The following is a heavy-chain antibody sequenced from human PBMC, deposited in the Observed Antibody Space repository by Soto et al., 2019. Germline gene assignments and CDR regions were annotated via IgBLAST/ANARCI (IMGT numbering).Heavy chain of an antibody. D-gene: IGHD4-17*01. CDR1: GGSISSYY. Sequence: SETLSLTCTVSGGSISSYYWSWFRQPPGKGLEWIGYIYYSGSTNYNPSLKSRVTISVDTSKNQFSLKLSSVTAADTAVYYCARRYGATFDYWGQGTLVTVS. CDR2: IYYSGST. V-gene: IGHV4-59*01. CDR3: ARRYGATFDY. J-gene: IGHJ4*02.